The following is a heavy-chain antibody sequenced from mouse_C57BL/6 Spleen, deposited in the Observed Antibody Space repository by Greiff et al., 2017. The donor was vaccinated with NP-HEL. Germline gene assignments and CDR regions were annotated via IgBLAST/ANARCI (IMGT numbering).Heavy chain of an antibody. Sequence: QVQLQQPGAELVKPGASVKLSCKASGYTFTSYWMHWVKQRPGQGLEWIGMIHPNSGSTNYNEKFKSKATLTVDKSSSTAYMQLSSLTSEDSAVYYCAREGGNGSPFAYWGQGTLVTVSA. D-gene: IGHD1-1*01. CDR2: IHPNSGST. CDR1: GYTFTSYW. J-gene: IGHJ3*01. CDR3: AREGGNGSPFAY. V-gene: IGHV1-64*01.